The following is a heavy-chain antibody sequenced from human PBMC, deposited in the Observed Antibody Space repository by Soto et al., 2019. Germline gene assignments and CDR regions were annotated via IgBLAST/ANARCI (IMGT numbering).Heavy chain of an antibody. CDR3: ARIHDDYYYYYYMDV. D-gene: IGHD3-3*01. V-gene: IGHV2-26*01. J-gene: IGHJ6*03. CDR1: GFSLSNARMG. Sequence: QVTLKESGPVLVTPTEPLTLTFTVSGFSLSNARMGVSWIRQPPGKALEWLAHIFSNDEKTYRTSLKSRLPTAEDTSKCRVVLTMTDLDPVNTATYYCARIHDDYYYYYYMDVWGKGTTVTVSS. CDR2: IFSNDEK.